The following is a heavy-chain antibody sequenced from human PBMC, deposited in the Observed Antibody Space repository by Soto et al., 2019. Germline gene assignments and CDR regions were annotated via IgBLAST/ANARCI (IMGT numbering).Heavy chain of an antibody. V-gene: IGHV1-69*06. CDR2: IIPMFTAA. Sequence: ASVKVSCKASGGTFSSYAVSWVRQASGQGFEWMGGIIPMFTAANYALQFQGRVTITADKSTSTAYMELSSLRSEDTAVYYCASCITTSCYTSPQISYYFDSWGQGTLVTVSS. J-gene: IGHJ4*02. CDR1: GGTFSSYA. CDR3: ASCITTSCYTSPQISYYFDS. D-gene: IGHD2-2*02.